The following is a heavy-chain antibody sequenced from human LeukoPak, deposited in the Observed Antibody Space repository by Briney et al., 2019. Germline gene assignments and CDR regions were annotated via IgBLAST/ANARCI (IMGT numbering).Heavy chain of an antibody. D-gene: IGHD2-15*01. J-gene: IGHJ4*02. CDR1: GGSISSGGYY. CDR2: IYYSGST. CDR3: ARVYCSGGSCYTDY. Sequence: SQTLSLTCTVSGGSISSGGYYWSWIRQHPGKGLEWIGYIYYSGSTYYNPSLKSRVTTSVDTSKNQFSLKLSSVTAADTAVYYCARVYCSGGSCYTDYWGQGTLVTVSS. V-gene: IGHV4-31*03.